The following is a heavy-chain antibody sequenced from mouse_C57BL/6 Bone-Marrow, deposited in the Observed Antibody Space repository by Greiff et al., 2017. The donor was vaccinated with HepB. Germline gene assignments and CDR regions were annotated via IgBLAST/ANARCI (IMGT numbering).Heavy chain of an antibody. Sequence: EVKVVESGPELVKPGASVKMSCKASGYTFTDYNMHWVKQSHGKSLEWIGYINPNNGGTSYNQKFKGKATLTVNKSSSTAYMELRSLTSEDSAVYYCARRYDYDPFAYWGQGTLVTVSA. V-gene: IGHV1-22*01. CDR1: GYTFTDYN. CDR2: INPNNGGT. CDR3: ARRYDYDPFAY. J-gene: IGHJ3*01. D-gene: IGHD2-4*01.